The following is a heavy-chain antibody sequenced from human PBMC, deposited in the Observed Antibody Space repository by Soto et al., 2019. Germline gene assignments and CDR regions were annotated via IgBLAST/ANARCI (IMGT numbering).Heavy chain of an antibody. CDR3: ARGQTFPIAVAGYYYYYYMDV. J-gene: IGHJ6*03. D-gene: IGHD6-19*01. V-gene: IGHV1-8*01. CDR1: GYTFTSYD. CDR2: MNPNSGNT. Sequence: QVQLVQSGAEVKKPGASVKVSCKASGYTFTSYDINWVRQATGQGLEWMGWMNPNSGNTGYAQKFQGRVTMTRNTSISTAYMELSSLRSEDTAVYYCARGQTFPIAVAGYYYYYYMDVWGKGTTVTVSS.